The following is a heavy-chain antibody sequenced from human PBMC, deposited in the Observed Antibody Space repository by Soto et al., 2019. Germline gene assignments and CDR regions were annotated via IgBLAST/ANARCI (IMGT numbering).Heavy chain of an antibody. J-gene: IGHJ4*02. CDR3: ARRLGRRKNGGPYYPDS. CDR2: IYPDDSDT. D-gene: IGHD3-16*01. V-gene: IGHV5-51*01. CDR1: GYIFTDYW. Sequence: EVQLVPSGAEVKKPGESLKISCQASGYIFTDYWINWVRQMPGKGLEWMGIIYPDDSDTRYSPSFQGQVTISVDRSIRTAYLQWSDLKASDTAIYYCARRLGRRKNGGPYYPDSWGQGTLVTVSS.